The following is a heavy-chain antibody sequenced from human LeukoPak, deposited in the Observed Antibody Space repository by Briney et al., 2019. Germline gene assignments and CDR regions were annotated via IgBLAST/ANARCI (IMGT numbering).Heavy chain of an antibody. J-gene: IGHJ4*02. CDR1: GFTFSSYG. V-gene: IGHV3-23*01. CDR2: ISGSGGST. D-gene: IGHD6-13*01. CDR3: ARGGSSSWDYFDY. Sequence: GGSLRLSCAASGFTFSSYGMSWVRQAPGKGLEWVSAISGSGGSTYYADSVKGRFSISRDNSKNTLYLQMNSLRVEDTAVYYCARGGSSSWDYFDYWGQGTLVTVSS.